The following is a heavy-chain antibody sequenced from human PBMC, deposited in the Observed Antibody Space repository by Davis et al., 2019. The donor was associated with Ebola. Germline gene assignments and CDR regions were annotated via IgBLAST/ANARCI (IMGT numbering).Heavy chain of an antibody. J-gene: IGHJ6*03. D-gene: IGHD2-2*01. CDR1: GYTFTSYG. CDR3: ARDNIVVVPAAASGYYYYYMDV. Sequence: ASVKVSCKASGYTFTSYGISWVRQAPGQGLEWMGWISAYNGNTNYAQKLQGRVTMTTDTSTSTAYMELRSLRSDDTAVYYCARDNIVVVPAAASGYYYYYMDVWGKGTTVTVSS. V-gene: IGHV1-18*04. CDR2: ISAYNGNT.